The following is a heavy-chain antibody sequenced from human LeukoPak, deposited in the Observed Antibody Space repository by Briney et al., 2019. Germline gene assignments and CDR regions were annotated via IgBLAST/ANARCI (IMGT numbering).Heavy chain of an antibody. J-gene: IGHJ5*02. CDR1: GGSISSYY. Sequence: SETLSLTCTVSGGSISSYYWSWIRQPPGKGLEWIGYIYYSGSTNYNPSLKSRVTISVDTSKNRFSLKLGSVTAADTAVYYCASTTGYKGWFDAWGQGTLVTVSS. V-gene: IGHV4-59*01. D-gene: IGHD1-14*01. CDR2: IYYSGST. CDR3: ASTTGYKGWFDA.